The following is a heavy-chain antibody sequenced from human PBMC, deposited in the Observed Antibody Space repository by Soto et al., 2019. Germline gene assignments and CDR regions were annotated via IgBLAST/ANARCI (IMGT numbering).Heavy chain of an antibody. CDR2: TYYRSQWHY. CDR1: GGKVSSNSAV. Sequence: SQTLPLTCAISGGKVSSNSAVWNWIRQSPSRGLEWLGRTYYRSQWHYEYAVFVQSRISIDPDTSKNQFSLQLNSVTPEDTAVYYCVRLVGNSWLDHWGQGTLVTVSS. V-gene: IGHV6-1*01. J-gene: IGHJ4*02. D-gene: IGHD3-9*01. CDR3: VRLVGNSWLDH.